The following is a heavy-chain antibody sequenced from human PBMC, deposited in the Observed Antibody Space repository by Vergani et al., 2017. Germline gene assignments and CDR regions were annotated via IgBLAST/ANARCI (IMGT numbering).Heavy chain of an antibody. CDR2: ISGSGGST. CDR1: GFTFSSYA. D-gene: IGHD3-10*01. Sequence: EVQLLESGGGLVQPGGSLRLSCAASGFTFSSYAMSWVRQAPGKGLEWVSAISGSGGSTYYADSVKGRFTISRDNSKNTLYLQMNILRAEDTAVYYCAKAPSITRVRGANGLYFDYWGQGTLVTVSS. J-gene: IGHJ4*02. V-gene: IGHV3-23*01. CDR3: AKAPSITRVRGANGLYFDY.